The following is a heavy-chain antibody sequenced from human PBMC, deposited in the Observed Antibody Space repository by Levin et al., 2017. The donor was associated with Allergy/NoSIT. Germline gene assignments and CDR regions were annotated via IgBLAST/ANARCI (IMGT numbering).Heavy chain of an antibody. CDR2: IYYSGST. CDR3: ARDGGLNYGDFWFDP. D-gene: IGHD4-17*01. Sequence: SQTLSLTCTVSGGSISSSFWSWIRQPPGKGLEWIGYIYYSGSTNYNPSLKSRVTISVDTSKNQFSLKLTSVTAADTAVYYCARDGGLNYGDFWFDPWGQGTLVTVSS. J-gene: IGHJ5*02. CDR1: GGSISSSF. V-gene: IGHV4-59*01.